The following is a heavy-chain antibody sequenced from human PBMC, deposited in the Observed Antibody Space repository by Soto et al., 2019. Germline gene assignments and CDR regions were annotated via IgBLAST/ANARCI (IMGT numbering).Heavy chain of an antibody. CDR1: GGSISNYY. D-gene: IGHD3-16*01. J-gene: IGHJ5*02. CDR2: MYYNGNI. CDR3: ASGGNWFDP. Sequence: SETLSLTCNVSGGSISNYYWTWVRQSPEKGLEWIGYMYYNGNINYNPSLKSRVTISIDTSKNQFSLTLKSVAAADTAVYYCASGGNWFDPWGQGVLVTVSS. V-gene: IGHV4-59*01.